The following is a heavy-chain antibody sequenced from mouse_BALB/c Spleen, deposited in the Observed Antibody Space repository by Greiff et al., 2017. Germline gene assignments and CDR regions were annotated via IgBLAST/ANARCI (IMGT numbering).Heavy chain of an antibody. CDR2: ISTYYGDA. CDR3: ARSAYGNYNYAMDY. J-gene: IGHJ4*01. Sequence: VQLQQSGAELVRPGVSVKISCKGSGYTFTDYAMHWVKQSHAKSLEWIGVISTYYGDASYNQKFKGKATMTVDKSSSTAYMELARLTSEDSAIYYCARSAYGNYNYAMDYLGQGTSVTVSS. CDR1: GYTFTDYA. D-gene: IGHD2-1*01. V-gene: IGHV1S137*01.